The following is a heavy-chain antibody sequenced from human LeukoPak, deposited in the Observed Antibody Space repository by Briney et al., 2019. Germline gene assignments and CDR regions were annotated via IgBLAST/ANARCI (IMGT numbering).Heavy chain of an antibody. V-gene: IGHV4-59*01. CDR3: ARLDTYYYDSTPTYAFDI. D-gene: IGHD3-22*01. CDR2: IYYSGST. CDR1: GGSISSYY. Sequence: PSETLSLTCTVSGGSISSYYWSWIRQPPGKGLEWIGYIYYSGSTNYNPSLKSRVTISVDTSKNQFSLKLSSVTAADTAVYYCARLDTYYYDSTPTYAFDIWGQGTMLTVSS. J-gene: IGHJ3*02.